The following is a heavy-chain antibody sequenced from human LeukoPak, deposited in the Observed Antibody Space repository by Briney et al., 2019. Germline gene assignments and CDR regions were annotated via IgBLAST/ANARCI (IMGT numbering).Heavy chain of an antibody. CDR3: ARVRDSSGSPIDY. CDR2: IYYSGST. J-gene: IGHJ4*02. V-gene: IGHV4-39*07. CDR1: GGSISSSSYY. D-gene: IGHD3-22*01. Sequence: SETLSLTCTVSGGSISSSSYYWGWIRQPPGKGLEWIGSIYYSGSTYYNPSLKSRVTISVDKSKNQFSLKLSSVTAADTAVYYCARVRDSSGSPIDYWGQGTLVTVSS.